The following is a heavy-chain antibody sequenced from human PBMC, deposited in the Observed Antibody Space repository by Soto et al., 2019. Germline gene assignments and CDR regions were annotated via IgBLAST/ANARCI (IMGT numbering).Heavy chain of an antibody. CDR2: INQSGSP. D-gene: IGHD2-15*01. CDR3: AGLGMVAAHREFDP. V-gene: IGHV4-4*02. Sequence: PGEGLEWIGEINQSGSPNYNPSLRSRVTISVDKSKSQFFLKLSSVTAADTAIYYCAGLGMVAAHREFDPWGQGQWSPSPQ. J-gene: IGHJ5*02.